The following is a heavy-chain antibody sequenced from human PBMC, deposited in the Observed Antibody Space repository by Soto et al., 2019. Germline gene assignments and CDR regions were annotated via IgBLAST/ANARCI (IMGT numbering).Heavy chain of an antibody. D-gene: IGHD1-26*01. CDR1: GGSISVYY. CDR3: ARGVGSSPPRY. Sequence: SETLSLTCTISGGSISVYYWSWVRQPPGHELEWIGYIYASGSPYYNPSLRSRVTISADTSKNQISLKLTSPTTAGTAVYYCARGVGSSPPRYWGRGTLVTVSS. V-gene: IGHV4-59*01. CDR2: IYASGSP. J-gene: IGHJ4*02.